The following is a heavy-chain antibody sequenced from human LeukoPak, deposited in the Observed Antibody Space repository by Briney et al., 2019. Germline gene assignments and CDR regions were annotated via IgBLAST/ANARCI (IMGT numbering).Heavy chain of an antibody. D-gene: IGHD2-15*01. CDR2: TKPDGTAE. CDR3: ARDGGLHTNFDY. CDR1: GFTFSSYA. V-gene: IGHV3-7*01. Sequence: GGSLRLSCAASGFTFSSYAMSWVRQAPGKGLEGVANTKPDGTAEYYADSVRGRFTTSRDNANNFLYLQMNSLRGEDTAVYYCARDGGLHTNFDYWGQGTLVTVSS. J-gene: IGHJ4*02.